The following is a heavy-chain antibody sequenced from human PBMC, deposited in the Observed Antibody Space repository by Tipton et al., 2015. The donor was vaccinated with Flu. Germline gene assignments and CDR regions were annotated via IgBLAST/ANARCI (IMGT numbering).Heavy chain of an antibody. CDR3: ARGPWIQLGPNWFDP. CDR2: IYHTGST. Sequence: LRLSCIVSGYSISSGYYWGWIRQPPGKGLEWIGSIYHTGSTYYNPSLKSRVTISVDTSKNQFSLKLSSVTAADTAVYYCARGPWIQLGPNWFDPWGQGTLVTVSS. CDR1: GYSISSGYY. V-gene: IGHV4-38-2*02. J-gene: IGHJ5*02. D-gene: IGHD5-18*01.